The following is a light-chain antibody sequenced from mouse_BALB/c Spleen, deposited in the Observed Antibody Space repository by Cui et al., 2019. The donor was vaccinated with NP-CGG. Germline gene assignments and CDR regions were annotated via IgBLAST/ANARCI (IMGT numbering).Light chain of an antibody. CDR3: QQWSSYPPGT. J-gene: IGKJ1*01. CDR1: SSVSY. Sequence: QIVLTQSPAIMSASPGEKVTMTCSASSSVSYMYWYQQKPGSSPRLLIYETSSLASGVPVRFSGSGSGTSYSLTISRMEAEDAATYYCQQWSSYPPGTFGGGTKLEIK. V-gene: IGKV4-55*01. CDR2: ETS.